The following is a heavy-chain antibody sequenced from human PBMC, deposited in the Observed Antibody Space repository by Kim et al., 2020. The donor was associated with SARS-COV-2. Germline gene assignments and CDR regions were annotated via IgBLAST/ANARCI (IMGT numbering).Heavy chain of an antibody. J-gene: IGHJ4*02. Sequence: SVKVSCKASGGTFSSYAISWVRQAPGQGLEWMGRIIPILGIANYAQKFQGRVTITADKSTSTAYMELSSLRSEDTAVYYCASTPSRGVVIYWGQGTLVTVSA. CDR3: ASTPSRGVVIY. CDR2: IIPILGIA. CDR1: GGTFSSYA. V-gene: IGHV1-69*04. D-gene: IGHD3-3*01.